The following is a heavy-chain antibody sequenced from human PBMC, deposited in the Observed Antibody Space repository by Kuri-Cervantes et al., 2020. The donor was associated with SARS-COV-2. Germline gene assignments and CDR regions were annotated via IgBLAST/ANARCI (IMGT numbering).Heavy chain of an antibody. Sequence: SETLSLTCTVSGGSISRYYWSWIRQPPGKGLEWIGYIYYSGSTNYNPSLKSRVTISVDTSNNQFSLKLSSVTAADTAVYYCARDRVVPAATRPYYYYGMDVWGQGTMVTVSS. CDR2: IYYSGST. CDR3: ARDRVVPAATRPYYYYGMDV. CDR1: GGSISRYY. V-gene: IGHV4-59*01. J-gene: IGHJ6*02. D-gene: IGHD2-2*01.